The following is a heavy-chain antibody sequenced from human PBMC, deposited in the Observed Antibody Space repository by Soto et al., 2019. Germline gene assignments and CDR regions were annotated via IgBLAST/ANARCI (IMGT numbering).Heavy chain of an antibody. J-gene: IGHJ4*02. CDR3: ARRRYGSGSNDL. CDR2: ISSSGSSI. Sequence: QVQLVESGGGLVKPGGSLRLSCAASGFTFSDYYMTWIRQAPGRGLEWVSHISSSGSSIDYGDSVRGRFTISRDNAKKSVFLKMNSLRAEDTAVYFCARRRYGSGSNDLWGQGTLVTVSS. D-gene: IGHD3-10*01. CDR1: GFTFSDYY. V-gene: IGHV3-11*01.